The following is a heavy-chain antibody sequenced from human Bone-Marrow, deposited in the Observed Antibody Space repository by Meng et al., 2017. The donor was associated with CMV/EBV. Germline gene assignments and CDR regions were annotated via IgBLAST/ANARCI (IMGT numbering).Heavy chain of an antibody. J-gene: IGHJ3*02. CDR1: GFTFSSYW. D-gene: IGHD1-26*01. CDR2: INSDGSST. V-gene: IGHV3-74*01. Sequence: GESLKISCAASGFTFSSYWMHWVRQAPGKGLVWVSRINSDGSSTSYADSVKGRFTIFRDNAKNTLYLQMNSLRAEDTAVYYCARAIVGATLDAFDIWGQGTMVTVSS. CDR3: ARAIVGATLDAFDI.